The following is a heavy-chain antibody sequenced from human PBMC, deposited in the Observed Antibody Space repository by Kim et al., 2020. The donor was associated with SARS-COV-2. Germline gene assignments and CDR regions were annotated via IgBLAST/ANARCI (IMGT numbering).Heavy chain of an antibody. D-gene: IGHD2-2*01. CDR3: ARGNDCSRTSCPGNYYYYYMDV. Sequence: SETLSLTCAVYGGSFSGYYWSWIRQPPGKGLEWIGEINHSGSTNYNPSLKSRVTISVDTSKNQFSLKLSSVTAADTAVYYCARGNDCSRTSCPGNYYYYYMDVWGKGTTVTVSS. CDR2: INHSGST. CDR1: GGSFSGYY. J-gene: IGHJ6*03. V-gene: IGHV4-34*01.